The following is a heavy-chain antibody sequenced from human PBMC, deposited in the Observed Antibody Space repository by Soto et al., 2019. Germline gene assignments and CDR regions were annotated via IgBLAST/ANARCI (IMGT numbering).Heavy chain of an antibody. D-gene: IGHD6-13*01. CDR3: ARGDGIAAAGKPLYYFDY. CDR1: GGSISSYY. V-gene: IGHV4-59*12. Sequence: KPSKTLSLTCTVSGGSISSYYWSWIRQPPGKGLEWIGYIYYSGSTNYNPSLKSRVTISVDTSKNQFSLKLSSVTAADTAVYYCARGDGIAAAGKPLYYFDYWGQGTLVTVSS. CDR2: IYYSGST. J-gene: IGHJ4*02.